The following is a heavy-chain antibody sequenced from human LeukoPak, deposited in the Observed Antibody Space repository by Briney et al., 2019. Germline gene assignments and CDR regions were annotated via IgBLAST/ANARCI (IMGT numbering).Heavy chain of an antibody. V-gene: IGHV3-48*01. CDR3: ARRRIAAAGNYFDY. D-gene: IGHD6-13*01. CDR1: GFTFSSYS. Sequence: TGGSLRLSCAASGFTFSSYSMNWVRQAPGKGLEWVSYISSSSSTIYYADSVKGRFTISRDNAKNSLYLQMSSLRAEDTAVYYCARRRIAAAGNYFDYWGQGTLVTVSS. J-gene: IGHJ4*02. CDR2: ISSSSSTI.